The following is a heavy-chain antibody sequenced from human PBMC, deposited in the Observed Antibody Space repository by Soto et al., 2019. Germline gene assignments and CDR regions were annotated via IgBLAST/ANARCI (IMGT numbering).Heavy chain of an antibody. Sequence: QVELMQSGGEVKRPGASVKVSCKSSRYTFTSHGISWVRQAPGQGLEWMGWISTYNGKTNSAQKFQGRVTMTADTRTNTAYMEVRSLRSDDTAVYYCARLLTEGATFREDAFDIWGQGTKVTVSS. CDR3: ARLLTEGATFREDAFDI. J-gene: IGHJ3*02. CDR1: RYTFTSHG. D-gene: IGHD1-26*01. CDR2: ISTYNGKT. V-gene: IGHV1-18*01.